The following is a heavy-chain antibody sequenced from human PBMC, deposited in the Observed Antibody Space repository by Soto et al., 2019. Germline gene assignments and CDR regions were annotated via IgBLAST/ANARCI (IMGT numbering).Heavy chain of an antibody. CDR3: AGEGRGYCSSTSCPGI. V-gene: IGHV3-7*01. CDR2: IKKDGSEK. Sequence: EVQLVESGGGLVQPGGSLRLSCAASGFTFSSYWMTWVRQAPGKGLEWVANIKKDGSEKYYVDSVKGRFTISRDNAKNSLYLQMSSLRDEDTAVYYCAGEGRGYCSSTSCPGIWGQGTLVTVSS. D-gene: IGHD2-2*01. CDR1: GFTFSSYW. J-gene: IGHJ4*02.